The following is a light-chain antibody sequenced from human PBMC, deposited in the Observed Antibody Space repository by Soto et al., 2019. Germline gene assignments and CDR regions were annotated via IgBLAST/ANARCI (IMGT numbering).Light chain of an antibody. V-gene: IGKV1-17*03. CDR1: QDINDY. CDR3: LQHRRYPWT. CDR2: FAS. Sequence: DTQLTQSPSAMSASIGDRVTITCRASQDINDYLAWYQQKPGKAPRRLIYFASRFQSGVPSRFSGSGSGTEFTLTISSLQPEDFATYYCLQHRRYPWTFGQGTTVEMK. J-gene: IGKJ1*01.